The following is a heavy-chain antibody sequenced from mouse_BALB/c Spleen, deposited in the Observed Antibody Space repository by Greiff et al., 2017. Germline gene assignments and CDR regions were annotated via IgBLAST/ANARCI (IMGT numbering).Heavy chain of an antibody. D-gene: IGHD1-1*01. Sequence: VQLQQSGAELARPGASVKMSCKASGYTFTSHTMHWVKQRPGQGLEWIGYINPSSGYTNYNQKFKDKATLTADKSSSTAYMQLSSLTSEDSAVYYCARSITTVPPWFAYWGQGTLVTVSA. CDR2: INPSSGYT. CDR3: ARSITTVPPWFAY. J-gene: IGHJ3*01. CDR1: GYTFTSHT. V-gene: IGHV1-4*01.